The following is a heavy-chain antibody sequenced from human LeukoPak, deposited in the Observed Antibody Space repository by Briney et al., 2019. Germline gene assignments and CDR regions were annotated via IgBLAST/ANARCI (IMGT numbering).Heavy chain of an antibody. CDR2: ISGSAGST. V-gene: IGHV3-23*01. CDR3: ARAYTTYERGMDV. Sequence: GRSLRLSCAASGFTFSSYGMHWVRQAPGKGLEWVSAISGSAGSTYYADSVKGRFTVSRDNSKNTVYLQINSLRAEDTAIYFCARAYTTYERGMDVWGQGTAITVSS. J-gene: IGHJ6*02. CDR1: GFTFSSYG. D-gene: IGHD2-2*02.